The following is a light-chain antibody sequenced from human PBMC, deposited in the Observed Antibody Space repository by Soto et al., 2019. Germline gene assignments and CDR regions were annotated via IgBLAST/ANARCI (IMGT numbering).Light chain of an antibody. CDR2: WAS. Sequence: DIVMTQSPDSLAVSLGERATINCKSSQSVLFRSNTKNYFAWYQQKPGQPPKLLIYWASTRESGVPDRFSVSGSVTDFTLTISSLQAEDVAVCYCQQYYSTPTWTFGQGTKVEIK. J-gene: IGKJ1*01. CDR3: QQYYSTPTWT. V-gene: IGKV4-1*01. CDR1: QSVLFRSNTKNY.